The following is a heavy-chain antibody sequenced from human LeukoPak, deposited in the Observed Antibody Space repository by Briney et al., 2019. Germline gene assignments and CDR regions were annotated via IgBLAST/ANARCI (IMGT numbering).Heavy chain of an antibody. V-gene: IGHV3-23*01. Sequence: GGSLRLSCAASGFTFSSYAMTWVRQAPGKGLEWVSSITDRGDSTYYADSAKGRFTISRDNSKNTLYLQVNSLRAEDTAVYYCAKGLRGTYDYWGQGTLVTVSS. CDR2: ITDRGDST. CDR3: AKGLRGTYDY. J-gene: IGHJ4*02. D-gene: IGHD3-3*01. CDR1: GFTFSSYA.